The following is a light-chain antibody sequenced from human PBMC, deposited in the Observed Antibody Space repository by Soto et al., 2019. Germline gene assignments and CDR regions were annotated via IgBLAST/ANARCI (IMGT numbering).Light chain of an antibody. Sequence: QSALTQPASVSGSPGQSITISCTGTSSDVGGYNYVSWYQQHPGKAPKLMIYDVSNRPSGVSNRFSGSKSGNTASLTISGLQAEDEADYYCSSYTISSTRFGTGTKLTVL. CDR2: DVS. V-gene: IGLV2-14*01. J-gene: IGLJ1*01. CDR3: SSYTISSTR. CDR1: SSDVGGYNY.